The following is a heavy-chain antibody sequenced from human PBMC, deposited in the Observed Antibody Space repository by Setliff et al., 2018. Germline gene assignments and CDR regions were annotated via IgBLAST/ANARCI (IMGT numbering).Heavy chain of an antibody. V-gene: IGHV1-46*01. CDR1: GYTLTNYY. D-gene: IGHD1-26*01. CDR2: INPSGGST. Sequence: ASVKVSCKASGYTLTNYYMHWVRQAPGQGLEWMGIINPSGGSTSYAQQFQGRVTMTTDTSTTTAYMELSSLTSDDTAFYYCVRSGKFGMRFWFDQWGQGTLVTVSS. CDR3: VRSGKFGMRFWFDQ. J-gene: IGHJ5*02.